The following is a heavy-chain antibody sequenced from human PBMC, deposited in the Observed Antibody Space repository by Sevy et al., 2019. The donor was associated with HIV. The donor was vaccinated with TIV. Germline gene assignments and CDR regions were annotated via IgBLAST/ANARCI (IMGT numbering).Heavy chain of an antibody. J-gene: IGHJ3*02. CDR2: ISSSGSTI. D-gene: IGHD3-3*01. CDR3: ARKNYDFWSGSYDAFDI. Sequence: GGSLRLSCAASGFTFSDYYMSWIRQAPGKGLEWVSYISSSGSTIYYADSVKGRFTISRDNAKNSLYLQMNSLRAEDTAVSYCARKNYDFWSGSYDAFDIWGQGTMVTVSS. V-gene: IGHV3-11*01. CDR1: GFTFSDYY.